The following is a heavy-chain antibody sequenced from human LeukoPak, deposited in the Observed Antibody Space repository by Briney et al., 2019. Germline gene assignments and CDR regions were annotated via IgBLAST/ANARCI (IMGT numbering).Heavy chain of an antibody. CDR3: ARDTGAHKYSSGWPFDY. CDR2: ISAYNGNT. CDR1: GYTFTSYG. J-gene: IGHJ4*02. Sequence: ASVKVSCKASGYTFTSYGISWVRQAPGQGLEWMGWISAYNGNTNYAQKLQGRVTMTTDTSTSTAYMELRSLRSDGTAVYYCARDTGAHKYSSGWPFDYWGQGTLVTVSS. D-gene: IGHD6-19*01. V-gene: IGHV1-18*01.